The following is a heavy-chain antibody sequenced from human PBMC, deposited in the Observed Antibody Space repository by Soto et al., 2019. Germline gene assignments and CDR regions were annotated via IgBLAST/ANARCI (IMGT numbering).Heavy chain of an antibody. J-gene: IGHJ6*03. D-gene: IGHD3-10*01. CDR2: INHSGST. V-gene: IGHV4-34*01. CDR3: ARGVWFESGSIYYYYYMDV. CDR1: GGSFSGYY. Sequence: SETLSLTCAVYGGSFSGYYWSWVRQPPGKGLEWIGEINHSGSTNYNPSLKSRVTISVDTSKNQFSLKLSSVTAADTAVYYCARGVWFESGSIYYYYYMDVWGKGTTVTVSS.